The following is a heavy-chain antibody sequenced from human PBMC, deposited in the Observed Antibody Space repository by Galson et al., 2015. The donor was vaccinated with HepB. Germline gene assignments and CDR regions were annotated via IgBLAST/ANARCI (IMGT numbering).Heavy chain of an antibody. CDR2: RWCDGRKK. J-gene: IGHJ4*02. D-gene: IGHD6-19*01. CDR3: ARQKWGIAVGGTFDY. V-gene: IGHV3-33*01. CDR1: GLSFSSYG. Sequence: SRGLAGAAAGLSFSSYGMHWGREAPGKGREWVAVRWCDGRKKYYADSVKGRFTIPRDNSKNTLYLQMNRLRAEDTAVHYCARQKWGIAVGGTFDYWGQGTLVTVSS.